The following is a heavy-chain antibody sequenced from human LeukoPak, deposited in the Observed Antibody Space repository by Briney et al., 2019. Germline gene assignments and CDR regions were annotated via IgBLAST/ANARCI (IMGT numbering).Heavy chain of an antibody. CDR3: ARDYKYAFDN. D-gene: IGHD2-8*01. CDR1: GFTFSDYS. V-gene: IGHV3-48*01. CDR2: IGISSGNT. J-gene: IGHJ4*02. Sequence: GGSLRLSCAASGFTFSDYSMNWVRQALGKGLEWISYIGISSGNTKYADSVKGRFTISGDKAKNSLYLQMNSLRVEDTAVYYCARDYKYAFDNWGQGTLVTVSS.